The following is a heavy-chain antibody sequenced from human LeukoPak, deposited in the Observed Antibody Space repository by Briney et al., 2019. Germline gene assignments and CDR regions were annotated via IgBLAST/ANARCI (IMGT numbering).Heavy chain of an antibody. D-gene: IGHD3-22*01. CDR2: ISWDGGST. CDR3: AAGYSRSDAFDI. Sequence: GSLRLSCAASGFTFDDYTMHWVRQAPGKGLEWVSLISWDGGSTYYADSVKGRFTISRDNSKNSLYLQMNSLRTEDTALYYCAAGYSRSDAFDIWGQGTMVTVSS. V-gene: IGHV3-43*01. CDR1: GFTFDDYT. J-gene: IGHJ3*02.